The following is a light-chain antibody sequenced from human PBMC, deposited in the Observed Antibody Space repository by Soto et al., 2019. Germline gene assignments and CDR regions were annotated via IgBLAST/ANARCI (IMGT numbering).Light chain of an antibody. CDR2: GAS. Sequence: IVMTQCPATLSVSPGERATLSCRASQSVGTNLAWYHQKPGQAPRLLISGASTRATGVPARFTGSGSGTEFTLTISSLQSEDFAVYYCQQYYNWPPTFGRGTKVEIK. J-gene: IGKJ1*01. V-gene: IGKV3-15*01. CDR3: QQYYNWPPT. CDR1: QSVGTN.